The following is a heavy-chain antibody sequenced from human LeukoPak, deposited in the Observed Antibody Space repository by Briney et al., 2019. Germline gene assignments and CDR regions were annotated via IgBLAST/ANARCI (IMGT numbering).Heavy chain of an antibody. Sequence: PGGSLRLSCAASGLTFSIYWMSWVRQAPGKGLEWVANIDQDGSQKKYVDSVKGRFTISRDNAKSSLYLQMNSLRAEDTAVYYCATNYAYLSYTEYWGQGTLVTVSS. CDR1: GLTFSIYW. J-gene: IGHJ4*02. V-gene: IGHV3-7*05. CDR3: ATNYAYLSYTEY. D-gene: IGHD3-16*01. CDR2: IDQDGSQK.